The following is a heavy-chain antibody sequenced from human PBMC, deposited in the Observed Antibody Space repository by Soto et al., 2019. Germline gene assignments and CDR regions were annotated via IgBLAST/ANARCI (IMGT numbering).Heavy chain of an antibody. CDR3: ATADVTVVTPYYFDY. CDR2: ISYDGSNK. V-gene: IGHV3-30*03. D-gene: IGHD2-21*02. J-gene: IGHJ4*02. Sequence: QVQLVESGGGVVQPGRSLRLSCAASGFTFSGYGMHWVRQAPGKGLEWVAIISYDGSNKYYADSVKGRFTISRDNSKNTLDLQMNSLRAEDTAVYYCATADVTVVTPYYFDYWGQGTLVTVSS. CDR1: GFTFSGYG.